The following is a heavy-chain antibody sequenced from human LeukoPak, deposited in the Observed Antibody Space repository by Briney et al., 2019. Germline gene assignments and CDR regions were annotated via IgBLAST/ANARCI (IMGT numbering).Heavy chain of an antibody. D-gene: IGHD4-17*01. CDR1: GFTFSSYA. Sequence: PGGSLRLSCAASGFTFSSYAMHWVRQAPGKGLEWVAVISYDGSNKYYADSVKGRFTISRDNSKNTLYLQMNSLRAEDTAVYYCARDTVSRYFDLWGRGTLVTVSS. CDR3: ARDTVSRYFDL. CDR2: ISYDGSNK. J-gene: IGHJ2*01. V-gene: IGHV3-30-3*01.